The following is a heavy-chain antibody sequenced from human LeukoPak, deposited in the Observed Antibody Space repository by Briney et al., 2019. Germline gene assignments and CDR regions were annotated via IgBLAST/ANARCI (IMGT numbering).Heavy chain of an antibody. Sequence: PSETLSLTCTVSGYSISSGYYWGWIRQPPGKGLEWIGSIYYSGSAYYNPSLKSRVTISVDTSKNQFSLKLSSVTAADTAVYYCARASSSFRYYYYYYMDVWGKGTTVTISS. V-gene: IGHV4-38-2*02. J-gene: IGHJ6*03. CDR2: IYYSGSA. CDR1: GYSISSGYY. CDR3: ARASSSFRYYYYYYMDV.